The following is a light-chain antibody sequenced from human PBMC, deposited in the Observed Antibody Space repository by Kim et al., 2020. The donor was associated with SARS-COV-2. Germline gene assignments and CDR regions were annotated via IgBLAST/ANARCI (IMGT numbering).Light chain of an antibody. CDR3: QQFGSPPFT. CDR1: QRVSGNY. Sequence: EIVLTQSPGTLSLSPGERATLSCRASQRVSGNYLAWYQLKPGQAPRILIYDSSERTTGIPARFSGSGSGMDFTLTITRLEPEDFAVYYCQQFGSPPFTFGGGTKLEIK. V-gene: IGKV3-20*01. J-gene: IGKJ4*01. CDR2: DSS.